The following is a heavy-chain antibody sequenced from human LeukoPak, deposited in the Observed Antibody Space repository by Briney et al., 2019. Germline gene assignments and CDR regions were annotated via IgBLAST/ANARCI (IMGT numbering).Heavy chain of an antibody. V-gene: IGHV4-59*01. J-gene: IGHJ5*02. CDR1: GGSISSYY. CDR3: ARGGYYGWGNDFRFDP. CDR2: IHYSGST. Sequence: PSETLSLTCTVSGGSISSYYWSWIRQPPGKGLECIGYIHYSGSTNYNPSLKSRVTISVDTSKNQFSLKLKSVTAADAAVYYCARGGYYGWGNDFRFDPWGQGTLVTVSS. D-gene: IGHD3-10*01.